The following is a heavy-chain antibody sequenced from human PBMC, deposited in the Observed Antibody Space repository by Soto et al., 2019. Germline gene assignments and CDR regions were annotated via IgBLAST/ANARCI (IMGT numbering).Heavy chain of an antibody. D-gene: IGHD6-6*01. CDR3: ATQYSSSWYYFDY. CDR2: ISWNSGSI. V-gene: IGHV3-9*01. J-gene: IGHJ4*02. CDR1: GFTFDDYA. Sequence: EVQLVESGGGLVQPGRYLRLSCAASGFTFDDYAMHWVRQAPGKGLEWVSGISWNSGSIGYADSVKGRFTISRDNAKNSLYLQMNSLRAEDTALYYCATQYSSSWYYFDYWGQGTLVTVSS.